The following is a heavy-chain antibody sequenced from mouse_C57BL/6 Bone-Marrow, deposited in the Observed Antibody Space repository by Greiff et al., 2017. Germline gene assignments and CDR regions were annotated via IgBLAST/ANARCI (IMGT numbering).Heavy chain of an antibody. J-gene: IGHJ3*01. CDR3: AIYYYGSSYDAY. CDR2: IHPSDSAP. CDR1: GYTFTSYW. V-gene: IGHV1-74*01. Sequence: VQLQQPGAELVKPGASVKVSCKASGYTFTSYWMHWVKQRPGQGLEWIGRIHPSDSAPNYNQKFKGKATLTVDKSSSTAYMQLSSLTSEDSAVYYCAIYYYGSSYDAYWGQGTLVTVSA. D-gene: IGHD1-1*01.